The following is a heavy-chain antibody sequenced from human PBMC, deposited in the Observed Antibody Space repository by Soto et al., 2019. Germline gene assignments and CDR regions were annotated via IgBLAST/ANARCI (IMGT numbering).Heavy chain of an antibody. Sequence: QVQLVQSGAEVKKPGASVKVSCKXSGYTFTSYGISWVRQAPGQGLEWMGWISTYNGNTKYAQKLQGRVTMTTDTSTSTAYMELRSLRSDDTXXXXXAXXXXXXVGSDYWGQGTLVTVSS. V-gene: IGHV1-18*01. D-gene: IGHD1-26*01. CDR3: AXXXXXXVGSDY. CDR2: ISTYNGNT. CDR1: GYTFTSYG. J-gene: IGHJ4*02.